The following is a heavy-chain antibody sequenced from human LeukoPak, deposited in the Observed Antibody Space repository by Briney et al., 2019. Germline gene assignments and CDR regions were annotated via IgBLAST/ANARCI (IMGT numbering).Heavy chain of an antibody. D-gene: IGHD7-27*01. Sequence: SVKVSCKASGGTFSSYTISWVRQAPGQGLEWMGRIIPILGTANYAQKFQGRVSVTADESTSTAYMELSSLRSEDTAVYYCARALTANYYYYYYYMDVWGKGTTVTVSS. CDR1: GGTFSSYT. V-gene: IGHV1-69*08. CDR3: ARALTANYYYYYYYMDV. J-gene: IGHJ6*03. CDR2: IIPILGTA.